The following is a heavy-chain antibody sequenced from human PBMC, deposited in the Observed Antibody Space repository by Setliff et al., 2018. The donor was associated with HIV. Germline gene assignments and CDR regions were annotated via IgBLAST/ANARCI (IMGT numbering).Heavy chain of an antibody. D-gene: IGHD3-22*01. V-gene: IGHV4-39*01. CDR1: GGSISSSRYY. CDR3: ARQPLDFDSSGYYGDAFDI. J-gene: IGHJ3*02. CDR2: IYFSGNT. Sequence: SETLSLTCTVSGGSISSSRYYWGWIRQPPGKGLEWIASIYFSGNTRYNPSLKSRVTISVDTSKNQFSLKLRSVTASDTAVYYCARQPLDFDSSGYYGDAFDIWGQGTMVTVSS.